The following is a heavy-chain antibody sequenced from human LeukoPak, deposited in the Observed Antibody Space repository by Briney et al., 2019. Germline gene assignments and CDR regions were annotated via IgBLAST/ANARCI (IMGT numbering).Heavy chain of an antibody. CDR1: GYTFTSYG. D-gene: IGHD1-7*01. Sequence: ASVKVSCKASGYTFTSYGISWVRQAPGQGLEWMGLSSAYNGNTNYAQKLQGRVTMTTDTSTSTAYMELRSLRSDDTAVYYCARDGLAGAGTTSNWFDPWGQGTLVTVSS. CDR2: SSAYNGNT. J-gene: IGHJ5*02. CDR3: ARDGLAGAGTTSNWFDP. V-gene: IGHV1-18*01.